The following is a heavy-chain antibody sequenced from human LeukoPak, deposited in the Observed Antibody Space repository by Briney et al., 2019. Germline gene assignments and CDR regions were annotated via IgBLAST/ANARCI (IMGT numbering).Heavy chain of an antibody. J-gene: IGHJ4*02. V-gene: IGHV4-59*05. CDR3: ARGVLLWFGELVEEYYFDY. D-gene: IGHD3-10*01. CDR2: IYYSGST. CDR1: GGSISSYY. Sequence: SETLSLTCTVSGGSISSYYWSWIRQPAGKGLEWIGSIYYSGSTYYNPSLKSRVTISVDTSKNQFSLKLSSVTAADTAVYYCARGVLLWFGELVEEYYFDYWGQGTLVTVSS.